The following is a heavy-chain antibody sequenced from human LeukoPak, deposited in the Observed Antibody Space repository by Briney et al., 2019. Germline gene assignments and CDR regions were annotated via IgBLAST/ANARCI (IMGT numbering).Heavy chain of an antibody. CDR1: GFTSRSYA. V-gene: IGHV3-23*01. D-gene: IGHD2-8*01. CDR3: AKGSDCTTDFCGPDY. Sequence: GGSLRLSCAVSGFTSRSYAMNWVRQAPGKGLGWVSSISVRGGATQYADSVKGRFTISRDNSRNTLFLQMNSLRDEDTAIYYCAKGSDCTTDFCGPDYWGQGTLVTVSS. J-gene: IGHJ4*02. CDR2: ISVRGGAT.